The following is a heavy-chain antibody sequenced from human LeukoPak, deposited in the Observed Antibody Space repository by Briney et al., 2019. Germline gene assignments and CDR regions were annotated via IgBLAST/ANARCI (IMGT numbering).Heavy chain of an antibody. V-gene: IGHV4-34*01. D-gene: IGHD1-26*01. CDR1: GGSFSGYY. CDR3: ARAPRWYSGSYYDY. CDR2: INHSGST. J-gene: IGHJ4*02. Sequence: PSETLSLTCAVYGGSFSGYYWSWIRQPPGKGLEWIGEINHSGSTNYNPSLKSRVTISVDTSKNQFSLKLSSVTAADTAVYYCARAPRWYSGSYYDYWGQGTLVTVSS.